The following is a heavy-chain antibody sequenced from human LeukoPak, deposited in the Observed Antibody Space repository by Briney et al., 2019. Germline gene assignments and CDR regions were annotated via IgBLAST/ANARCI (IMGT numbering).Heavy chain of an antibody. D-gene: IGHD6-6*01. CDR1: GFTFSNYE. V-gene: IGHV3-48*03. CDR3: AREADVQYSSPDY. Sequence: GGSLRLSCAASGFTFSNYEMNWVRQAPGKGLEWVSYISSSGSTIYYGDSVKGRFTISRDNAKKSLYLQMNSLRAEDTAVYYCAREADVQYSSPDYWGQGTLVTVSS. J-gene: IGHJ4*02. CDR2: ISSSGSTI.